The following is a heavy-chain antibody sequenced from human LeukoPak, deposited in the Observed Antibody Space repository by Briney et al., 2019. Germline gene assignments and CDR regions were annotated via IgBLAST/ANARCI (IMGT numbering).Heavy chain of an antibody. CDR2: ISSSGSTI. CDR1: GFTFSSYE. J-gene: IGHJ4*02. V-gene: IGHV3-48*03. D-gene: IGHD6-13*01. Sequence: GGSLRLSCAASGFTFSSYEMNWVRQAPGKGLEWVSYISSSGSTIYYADSVKGRFTISGDNAKNSLYLQMNSLRAEDTAVYHCARTSAAGMLDYWGQGTLVTVSS. CDR3: ARTSAAGMLDY.